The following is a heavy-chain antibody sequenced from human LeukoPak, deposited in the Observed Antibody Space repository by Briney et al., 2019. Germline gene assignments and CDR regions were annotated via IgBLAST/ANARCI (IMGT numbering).Heavy chain of an antibody. CDR2: IYYSGST. CDR3: ARGPRFGELLWHWFDP. D-gene: IGHD3-10*01. J-gene: IGHJ5*02. CDR1: GGSISGSISSYY. Sequence: PSETVSLTCTVSGGSISGSISSYYWNWIRQPPGKGLEWNGYIYYSGSTNYNPSLKSRVTISVDTSKNQSSLKLRSVTAADTAVSYCARGPRFGELLWHWFDPWGQGTLVTVSS. V-gene: IGHV4-61*05.